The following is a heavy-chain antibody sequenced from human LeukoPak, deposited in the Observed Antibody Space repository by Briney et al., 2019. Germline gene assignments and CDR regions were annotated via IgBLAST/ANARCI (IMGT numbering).Heavy chain of an antibody. CDR1: GFIFRNYG. J-gene: IGHJ4*02. CDR3: ARGYGGNSGYFDY. V-gene: IGHV3-33*01. CDR2: IWYDGSNK. Sequence: GGSLRLSCAASGFIFRNYGMHWVRQAPGKGLEWEAVIWYDGSNKYYVDSVKGRFTISRDNSKNTLYLQMNSLRAEDTAVYYCARGYGGNSGYFDYWGQGTLVTVSS. D-gene: IGHD4-23*01.